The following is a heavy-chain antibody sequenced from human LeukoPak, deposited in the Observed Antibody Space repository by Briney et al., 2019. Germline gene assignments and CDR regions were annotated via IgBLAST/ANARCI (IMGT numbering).Heavy chain of an antibody. CDR3: ARRGLGAFDI. CDR1: GGSISSYY. V-gene: IGHV4-4*09. D-gene: IGHD3-10*01. CDR2: IYTSGST. J-gene: IGHJ3*02. Sequence: SETLSLTCTVPGGSISSYYWSWIRQPPGKGLEWIGYIYTSGSTNYNPSLKSRVTISVDTSKNQFSLKLRSVTAADTAVYYCARRGLGAFDIWGQGTMVTVSS.